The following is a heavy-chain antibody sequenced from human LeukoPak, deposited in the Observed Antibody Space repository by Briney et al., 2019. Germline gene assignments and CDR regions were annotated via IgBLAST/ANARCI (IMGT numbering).Heavy chain of an antibody. J-gene: IGHJ6*03. CDR1: GFTVSSNY. CDR3: ARALTTYYYYMDV. D-gene: IGHD1-1*01. V-gene: IGHV3-66*01. CDR2: IYSGGST. Sequence: PGGSLRLSCAASGFTVSSNYMSWVRQAPGKGLEWVSVIYSGGSTYYADSVKGRFTISRDNSKNTLYLQMNSLRAEATAVYYCARALTTYYYYMDVWGKGTTVTVSS.